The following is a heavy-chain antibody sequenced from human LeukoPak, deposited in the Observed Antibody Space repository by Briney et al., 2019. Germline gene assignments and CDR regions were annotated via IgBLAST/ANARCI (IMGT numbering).Heavy chain of an antibody. CDR1: GCTLTELS. D-gene: IGHD6-19*01. J-gene: IGHJ4*02. V-gene: IGHV1-24*01. CDR3: AAPAVADRYYFDY. CDR2: FDPEDGET. Sequence: ASVKVSCEVSGCTLTELSMHWVRQAPGKGLEWMGGFDPEDGETIYAQKFQGRVTMTEDTSTDTAYMDLSSLRSEDTAFYYCAAPAVADRYYFDYWGQGTLVTVSS.